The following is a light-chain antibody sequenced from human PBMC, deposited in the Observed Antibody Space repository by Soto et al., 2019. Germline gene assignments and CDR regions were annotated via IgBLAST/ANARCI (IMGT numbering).Light chain of an antibody. CDR3: CSYTSLSTVV. Sequence: QSALTQPASVSGSPGQSITISCTGTSSDVGGYNHVSWYQHYPGKAPKLILFAVSDRPSGVSHRFSGSKSGNTASLTISGLQADYEADYYCCSYTSLSTVVFGGGTKLTVL. V-gene: IGLV2-14*01. J-gene: IGLJ2*01. CDR1: SSDVGGYNH. CDR2: AVS.